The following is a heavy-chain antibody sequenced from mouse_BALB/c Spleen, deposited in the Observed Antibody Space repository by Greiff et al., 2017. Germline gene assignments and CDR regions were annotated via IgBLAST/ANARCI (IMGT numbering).Heavy chain of an antibody. CDR2: IYPGNGDT. Sequence: QVQLQQPGAELVKPGASVKMSCKASGYTFTSYNMHWVKQTPGQGLEWIGAIYPGNGDTSYNQKFKGKATLTADKSSSTAYMQLSSLTSEDSAVYYCAKGGFYYDYDEDYYAMDYWGQGTSVTVSS. CDR3: AKGGFYYDYDEDYYAMDY. D-gene: IGHD2-4*01. J-gene: IGHJ4*01. CDR1: GYTFTSYN. V-gene: IGHV1-12*01.